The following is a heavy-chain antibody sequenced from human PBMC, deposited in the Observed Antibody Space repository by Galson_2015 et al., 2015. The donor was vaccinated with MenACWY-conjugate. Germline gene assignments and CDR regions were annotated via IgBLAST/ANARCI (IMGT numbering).Heavy chain of an antibody. CDR1: GFTFSSYS. D-gene: IGHD2-15*01. Sequence: SLRLSCGASGFTFSSYSMNWVRQAPGKGLEWVSSISGSSSYIYYADSVEGRFTISRDNAKNSLYLQMNSLRAEDTAVYYCARARSGGSCLRQGGYYYGMDVWGQGTTVTVSS. CDR2: ISGSSSYI. V-gene: IGHV3-21*01. J-gene: IGHJ6*02. CDR3: ARARSGGSCLRQGGYYYGMDV.